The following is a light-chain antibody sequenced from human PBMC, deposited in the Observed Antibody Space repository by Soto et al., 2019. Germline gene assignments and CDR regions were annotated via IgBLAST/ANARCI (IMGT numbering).Light chain of an antibody. Sequence: DIQMTQSPSTLSGSVGDRVTITCRASQTISSWLAWYQQKPGKAPKLLIYAASNLQSGVPSRFSGSGSGADFTLTISRQEPEDFAVYYCQQYGSSGTFGQGTKVDIK. CDR1: QTISSW. V-gene: IGKV1-5*01. CDR3: QQYGSSGT. J-gene: IGKJ1*01. CDR2: AAS.